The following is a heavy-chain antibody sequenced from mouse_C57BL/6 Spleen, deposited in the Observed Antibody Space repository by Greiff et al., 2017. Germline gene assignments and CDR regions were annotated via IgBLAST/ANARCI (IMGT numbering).Heavy chain of an antibody. D-gene: IGHD1-1*01. CDR3: ARSKGFITTVVDYFDY. V-gene: IGHV1-82*01. J-gene: IGHJ2*01. CDR1: GYAFSSSW. CDR2: IYPGDGDT. Sequence: QVQLKESGPELVKPGASVKISCKASGYAFSSSWMNWVKQRPGKGLEWIGRIYPGDGDTNYNGKFKGKATLTADKSSSTAYMQLSSLTSEDSAVYFCARSKGFITTVVDYFDYWGQGTTLTVSS.